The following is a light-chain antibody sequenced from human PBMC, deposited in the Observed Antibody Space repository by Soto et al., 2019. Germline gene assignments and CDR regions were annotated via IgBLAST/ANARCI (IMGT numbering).Light chain of an antibody. CDR3: QQYHTFSIA. CDR2: AAS. Sequence: EIVLTQSPGTLSLSPGEGGTLSCRASQSISSSYLAWYQQKPGQSPRLLIYAASSRATGIPDRFSGSGSGTDFTLTISRLEPEDFAVYYCQQYHTFSIAFGQGTRLEIK. CDR1: QSISSSY. V-gene: IGKV3-20*01. J-gene: IGKJ5*01.